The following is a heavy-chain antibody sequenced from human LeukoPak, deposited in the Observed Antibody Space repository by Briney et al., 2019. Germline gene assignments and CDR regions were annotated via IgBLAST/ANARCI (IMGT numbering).Heavy chain of an antibody. V-gene: IGHV5-51*01. Sequence: GESLKISCKGSGYSFTSYWIGWVRQMPGKGLEWMGIIYPGDSDTRYSPSFQGQVTISADKSISTAYLQWSSLKASDTAMYYCARQGALAVAGTAGNWFDPWGQGTLVTVSS. J-gene: IGHJ5*02. CDR2: IYPGDSDT. D-gene: IGHD6-19*01. CDR1: GYSFTSYW. CDR3: ARQGALAVAGTAGNWFDP.